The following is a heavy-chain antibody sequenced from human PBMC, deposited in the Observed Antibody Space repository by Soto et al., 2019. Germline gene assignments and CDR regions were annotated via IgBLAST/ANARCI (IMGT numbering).Heavy chain of an antibody. J-gene: IGHJ1*01. CDR2: INSDGSIT. Sequence: GGSLRLSCAVSGFTFSTYWMHWVRQAPGKGLVWVSHINSDGSITRYADSVKGRFTISRDNAKNTLYLQMNSLRAEDTAVYYCASGIAAAGIRLQHWGRGTLVTVSS. D-gene: IGHD6-13*01. V-gene: IGHV3-74*01. CDR3: ASGIAAAGIRLQH. CDR1: GFTFSTYW.